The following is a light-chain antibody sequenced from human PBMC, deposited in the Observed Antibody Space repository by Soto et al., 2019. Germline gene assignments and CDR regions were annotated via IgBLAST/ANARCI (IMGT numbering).Light chain of an antibody. CDR2: RAS. CDR1: QSVSSW. CDR3: QQYDRYPLT. V-gene: IGKV1-5*03. J-gene: IGKJ4*01. Sequence: DIQMTQSPSSLSTSVGGRGTITCRASQSVSSWLAWYQQKPGKAPKLLIYRASNLQGGVPSRFSGSGSGTEFTLTIGSLQPDDSAAYYCQQYDRYPLTFGGGTNIEIK.